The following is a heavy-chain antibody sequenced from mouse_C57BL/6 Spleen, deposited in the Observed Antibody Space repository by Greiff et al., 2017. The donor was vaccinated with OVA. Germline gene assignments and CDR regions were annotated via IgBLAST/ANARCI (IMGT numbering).Heavy chain of an antibody. D-gene: IGHD1-1*01. V-gene: IGHV14-4*01. CDR1: GFNIKDDY. J-gene: IGHJ2*01. CDR2: IDPENGDT. Sequence: VQLKQSGAELVRPGASVKLSCTASGFNIKDDYMHWVKQRPEQGLEWIGWIDPENGDTEYASKFQGKATITADTSSNTAYLQLSSLTSEDTAVYYCTTGDYYGSSYVDYWGQGTTLTVSS. CDR3: TTGDYYGSSYVDY.